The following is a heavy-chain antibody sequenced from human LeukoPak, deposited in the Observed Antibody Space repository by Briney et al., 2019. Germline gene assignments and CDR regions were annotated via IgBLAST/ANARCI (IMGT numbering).Heavy chain of an antibody. CDR3: ARPPDY. CDR1: GFTFSIYG. J-gene: IGHJ4*02. CDR2: ISSSGSNI. Sequence: GGSLTLSCAASGFTFSIYGIHWVRQAPRRGLEWVSYISSSGSNIYYADSVKGRFTISRDNAKNSLYLQMNSLRAEDTAVYYCARPPDYWGQGTLVTVSS. V-gene: IGHV3-48*04.